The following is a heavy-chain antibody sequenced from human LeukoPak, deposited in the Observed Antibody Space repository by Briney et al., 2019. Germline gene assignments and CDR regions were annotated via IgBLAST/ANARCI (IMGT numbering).Heavy chain of an antibody. J-gene: IGHJ4*02. CDR2: IYNGRST. Sequence: SETLSLTCSASGASTSSRYWSWIRQSPGRTLEWIGHIYNGRSTKYNPSLTSRVTISVDTSKNQFSLSLTSVTAADTAIYYCALTTGWPGFDFWGPGALVTVSS. V-gene: IGHV4-59*08. CDR3: ALTTGWPGFDF. CDR1: GASTSSRY. D-gene: IGHD6-19*01.